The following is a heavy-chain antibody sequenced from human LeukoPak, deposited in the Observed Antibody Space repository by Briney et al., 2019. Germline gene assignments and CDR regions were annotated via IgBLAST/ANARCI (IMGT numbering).Heavy chain of an antibody. CDR3: ARVGLDNTGWHISWFDP. J-gene: IGHJ5*02. Sequence: GGSLRLSCAASGFTFSSYAMSWVRQAPGKGLEWVSGISGSGTVTNYADSVKGRFAISRDNAQNSLFLQMNSLRAEDTAIYYCARVGLDNTGWHISWFDPWGQGTLVTVSS. CDR2: ISGSGTVT. V-gene: IGHV3-23*01. D-gene: IGHD6-19*01. CDR1: GFTFSSYA.